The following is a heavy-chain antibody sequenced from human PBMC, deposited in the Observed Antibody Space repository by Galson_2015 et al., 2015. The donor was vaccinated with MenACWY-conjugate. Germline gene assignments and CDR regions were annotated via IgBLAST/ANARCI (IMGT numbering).Heavy chain of an antibody. D-gene: IGHD3-22*01. CDR2: ISSSGNTI. V-gene: IGHV3-48*03. J-gene: IGHJ1*01. Sequence: SLRLSCEASGFTLSSYEMNWVRQAPGKGLEWVSYISSSGNTIYYADSVKGRFTISRDNAKNSLYLQMNSLRAEDTAVYYCARGVYDSSGYFFPWGQGTLVTVSS. CDR1: GFTLSSYE. CDR3: ARGVYDSSGYFFP.